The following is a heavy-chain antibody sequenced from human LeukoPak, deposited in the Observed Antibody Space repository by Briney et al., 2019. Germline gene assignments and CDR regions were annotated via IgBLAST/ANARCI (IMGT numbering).Heavy chain of an antibody. V-gene: IGHV3-21*01. CDR2: ISSSSSYI. CDR1: GFTFSSYS. Sequence: GGSLRLSCAASGFTFSSYSMNWVRQAPGKGLGWVSSISSSSSYIYYADSVKGRFTISRDNAKNSLYLQMNSLRAEDTAVYYCARDLTNYFDYWGQGTLVTVSS. D-gene: IGHD4-11*01. CDR3: ARDLTNYFDY. J-gene: IGHJ4*02.